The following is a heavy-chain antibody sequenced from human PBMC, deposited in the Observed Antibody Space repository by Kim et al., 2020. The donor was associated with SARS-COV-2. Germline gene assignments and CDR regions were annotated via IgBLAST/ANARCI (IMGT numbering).Heavy chain of an antibody. CDR3: ARAPGIAVAPDY. CDR1: GGTFSSYA. Sequence: SVKVSCKASGGTFSSYAISWVRQASGQGLEWMGGIIPIFGTANYAQKFQGRVTITADESTSTAYMELSSLRSEDTAVYYCARAPGIAVAPDYWGQGTLVTVSS. D-gene: IGHD6-19*01. J-gene: IGHJ4*02. V-gene: IGHV1-69*13. CDR2: IIPIFGTA.